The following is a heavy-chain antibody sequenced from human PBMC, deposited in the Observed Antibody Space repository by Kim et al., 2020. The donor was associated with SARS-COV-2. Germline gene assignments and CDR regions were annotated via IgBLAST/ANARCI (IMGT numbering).Heavy chain of an antibody. CDR3: ARSKRITIFGVVIIPGAFDI. Sequence: SETLSLTCTVSGGSISNYYWSWIRQPPGKGLEWIGYIYYSGSTNYNPSLKSRVTISVDTSKNQFSLKLSSVTAADTAVYYCARSKRITIFGVVIIPGAFDIWGQGTMVTVSS. J-gene: IGHJ3*02. CDR1: GGSISNYY. D-gene: IGHD3-3*01. CDR2: IYYSGST. V-gene: IGHV4-59*01.